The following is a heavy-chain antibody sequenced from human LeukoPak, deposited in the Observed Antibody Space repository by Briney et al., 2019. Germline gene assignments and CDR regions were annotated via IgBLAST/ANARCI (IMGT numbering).Heavy chain of an antibody. J-gene: IGHJ4*02. CDR1: GGSISSGGYY. Sequence: SQTLSLTCTVSGGSISSGGYYWSWIRQHPGKGLERIGYIYYSGSTYYNPSLKSRVTISVDTSKNQFSLKLSSVTAADTAVYYCARHASSGAYSGYYFDYWGQGTLVTVSS. CDR2: IYYSGST. D-gene: IGHD5-12*01. V-gene: IGHV4-31*03. CDR3: ARHASSGAYSGYYFDY.